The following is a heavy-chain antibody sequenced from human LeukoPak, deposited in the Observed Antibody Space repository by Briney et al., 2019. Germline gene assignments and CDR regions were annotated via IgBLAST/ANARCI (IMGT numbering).Heavy chain of an antibody. D-gene: IGHD3-22*01. J-gene: IGHJ1*01. CDR3: ARLYYYDSSGYRAEYFQH. V-gene: IGHV4-34*01. CDR1: GGSFSGYY. CDR2: INHSGST. Sequence: SETLSLTCAVYGGSFSGYYWSWIRQPPGKGLEWIGEINHSGSTNYNPSLKSRVTISVDTSKNQFSLKLSSVTAADTAVYYCARLYYYDSSGYRAEYFQHWGQGTLVTVSS.